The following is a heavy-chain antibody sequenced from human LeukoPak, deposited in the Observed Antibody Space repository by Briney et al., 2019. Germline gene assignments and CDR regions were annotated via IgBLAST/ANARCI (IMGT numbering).Heavy chain of an antibody. CDR1: GFTFSDYS. CDR3: ARDSSGWYAPVGVAFDI. J-gene: IGHJ3*02. V-gene: IGHV3-7*01. CDR2: IKQDGSEK. Sequence: GGSLRLSCAASGFTFSDYSMNWVRQAPGKGLEWVANIKQDGSEKYYVDSVKGRFTISRDNAKNSLYLQMNSLRAEDTAVYYCARDSSGWYAPVGVAFDIWGQGTMVTVSS. D-gene: IGHD6-19*01.